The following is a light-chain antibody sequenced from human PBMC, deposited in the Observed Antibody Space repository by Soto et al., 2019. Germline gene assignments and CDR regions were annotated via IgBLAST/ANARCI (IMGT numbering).Light chain of an antibody. V-gene: IGLV2-14*01. CDR3: SSYTSSSTLV. CDR2: EVR. CDR1: SSDVGGYKY. J-gene: IGLJ1*01. Sequence: QSLLTQSASVSGSPGQAITISCTGTSSDVGGYKYVSWYQQHPGKAPKLMIFEVRNRPSGVSNRFSGSKSGNTASLTISGLQAEDEADYYCSSYTSSSTLVFGTGTKVTVL.